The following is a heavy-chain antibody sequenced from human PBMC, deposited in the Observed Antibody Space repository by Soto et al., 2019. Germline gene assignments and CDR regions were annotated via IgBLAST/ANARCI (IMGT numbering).Heavy chain of an antibody. J-gene: IGHJ5*02. CDR2: IYHGGTT. Sequence: SETLSLTCTVSGYSISSGSYWAWIRQPPGKGPEWIASIYHGGTTFYNPSLKSRITISVDTSNNQFSLRLRSVTAADTAVYFCARRFCSEHRCLNWFDPWGQGTLVTVSS. V-gene: IGHV4-38-2*02. CDR3: ARRFCSEHRCLNWFDP. CDR1: GYSISSGSY. D-gene: IGHD2-15*01.